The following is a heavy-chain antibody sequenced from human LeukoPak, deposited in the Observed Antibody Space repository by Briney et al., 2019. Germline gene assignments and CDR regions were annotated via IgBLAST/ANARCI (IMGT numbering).Heavy chain of an antibody. CDR3: ARDETGGHLS. J-gene: IGHJ4*02. D-gene: IGHD2-8*02. V-gene: IGHV3-11*04. CDR1: GFNFGDYY. CDR2: MSSRSGII. Sequence: GGSLRLSCGASGFNFGDYYMNWIRQSPGKGREWISYMSSRSGIIYYGGSVKGRFTISRDNAKNSLYLQMNSLRAEDTAVYYCARDETGGHLSWGQGTLVTVSS.